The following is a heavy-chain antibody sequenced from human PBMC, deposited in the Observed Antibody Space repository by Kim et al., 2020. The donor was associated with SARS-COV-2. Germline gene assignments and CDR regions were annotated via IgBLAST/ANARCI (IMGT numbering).Heavy chain of an antibody. D-gene: IGHD6-6*01. V-gene: IGHV4-59*13. J-gene: IGHJ6*02. Sequence: SETLSLTCTVSGGSISSYYWSWIRQPPGKGLEWIGYIYYSGSTNYNPSLKSRVTISVDTSKNQFSLKLSSVTAADTAVYYCAIGGIAARKYYYYYYGMDVWGQGTTVTVSS. CDR1: GGSISSYY. CDR2: IYYSGST. CDR3: AIGGIAARKYYYYYYGMDV.